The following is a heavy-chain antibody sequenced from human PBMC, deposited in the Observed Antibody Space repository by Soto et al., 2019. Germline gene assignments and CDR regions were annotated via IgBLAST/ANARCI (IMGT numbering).Heavy chain of an antibody. CDR2: IIHSEST. V-gene: IGHV4-34*01. CDR1: GGSFSAYY. CDR3: ARGVGWFDP. J-gene: IGHJ5*02. Sequence: SETLSLTCAVYGGSFSAYYWSWVRQPPGKGLEWIGEIIHSESTKYNPSLKSRVTISVDTSKNQFSLKLSSVTAADTAVYYCARGVGWFDPWGQGTLVTVSS. D-gene: IGHD1-26*01.